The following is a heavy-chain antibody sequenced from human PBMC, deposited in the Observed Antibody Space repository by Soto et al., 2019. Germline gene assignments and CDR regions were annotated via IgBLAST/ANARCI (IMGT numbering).Heavy chain of an antibody. CDR1: GGSISNFY. D-gene: IGHD3-3*01. Sequence: PSETLFLTCTVSGGSISNFYWSWIRQPPGKGLEWIGYMYYSGSTTYNPSLMSRVTISGDTSKNQFSLKLTSVTAADTAVYYCARGAFTIFGVVTRNNWFDPWGQGTLVTVSS. V-gene: IGHV4-59*12. CDR3: ARGAFTIFGVVTRNNWFDP. J-gene: IGHJ5*02. CDR2: MYYSGST.